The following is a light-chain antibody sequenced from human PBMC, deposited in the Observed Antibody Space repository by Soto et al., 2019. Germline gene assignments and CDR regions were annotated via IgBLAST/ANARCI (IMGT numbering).Light chain of an antibody. J-gene: IGKJ4*01. CDR1: QSISRNY. CDR3: QHYGSSPRV. CDR2: GAS. V-gene: IGKV3-20*01. Sequence: EIVLTQSPGTLSLSPGERATLSCRASQSISRNYLGWYQQNVGQAPRLLIYGASNRATGIPGRFSGSASGTDFMLTISRLEPEDFAVYYCQHYGSSPRVFGGGTKVEIK.